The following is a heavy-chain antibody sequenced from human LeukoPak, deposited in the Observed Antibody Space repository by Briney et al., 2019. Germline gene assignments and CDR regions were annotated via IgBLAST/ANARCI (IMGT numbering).Heavy chain of an antibody. V-gene: IGHV4-59*01. Sequence: SETLSLTCTVSGGSISSYYWSWIRQPPGKGLEWIGYIYYSGSTNYNPSLKSRVTISVDTSKNQFSLKLSSVTAADTAVYYCASDATKWHNWFDPWGQGTLVTVSS. CDR2: IYYSGST. J-gene: IGHJ5*02. D-gene: IGHD1-26*01. CDR1: GGSISSYY. CDR3: ASDATKWHNWFDP.